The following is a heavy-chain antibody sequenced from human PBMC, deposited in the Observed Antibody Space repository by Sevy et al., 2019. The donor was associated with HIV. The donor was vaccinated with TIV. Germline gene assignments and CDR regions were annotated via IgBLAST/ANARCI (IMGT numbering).Heavy chain of an antibody. D-gene: IGHD1-26*01. Sequence: GGSLRLSCAASGFTFSSYAMHWVRQAPGKGLEWVAVISYDGSNKYYADSVKGRFTISRDNSKNTLYLQMNSLRAEDTAVYYCARDPSGLHGTLYWYFDLWGRGTLVTVSS. CDR3: ARDPSGLHGTLYWYFDL. CDR2: ISYDGSNK. V-gene: IGHV3-30-3*01. J-gene: IGHJ2*01. CDR1: GFTFSSYA.